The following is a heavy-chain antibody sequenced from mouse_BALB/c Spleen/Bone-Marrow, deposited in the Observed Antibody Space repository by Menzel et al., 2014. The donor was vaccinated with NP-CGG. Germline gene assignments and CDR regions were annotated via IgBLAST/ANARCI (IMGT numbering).Heavy chain of an antibody. Sequence: DVMLVESGGGLVQPGGSLKLSCATSGFTFSDYYMYWVRQTPEKRLEWVAYISNGGGSTYYPDTVKGRFTISRDSAKNTLYLQMSRLKSEDTAMYYCARHNYDETWFAYWGQGTLVTVSA. CDR2: ISNGGGST. J-gene: IGHJ3*01. CDR3: ARHNYDETWFAY. V-gene: IGHV5-12*02. CDR1: GFTFSDYY. D-gene: IGHD2-4*01.